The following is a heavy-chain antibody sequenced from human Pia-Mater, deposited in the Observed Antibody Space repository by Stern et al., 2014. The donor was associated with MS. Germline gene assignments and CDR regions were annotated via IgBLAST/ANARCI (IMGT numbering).Heavy chain of an antibody. Sequence: QVQLVQSGAEVKKPGASVKVSCTASGYTFTSYAIHWVRQAPGPGHEWMGRINGGYGNTTHYQQFPERAIITMDTTATTVYTDLPSLAFEDTAMYFCAIDPFNFWGQGTLVTVSS. J-gene: IGHJ4*02. V-gene: IGHV1-3*01. CDR3: AIDPFNF. CDR2: INGGYGNT. CDR1: GYTFTSYA.